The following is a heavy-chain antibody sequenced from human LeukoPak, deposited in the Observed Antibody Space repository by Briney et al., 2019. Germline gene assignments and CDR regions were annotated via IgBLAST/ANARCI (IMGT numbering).Heavy chain of an antibody. V-gene: IGHV1-18*01. CDR3: AVGLGGLVGALFDY. Sequence: ASVKVSCKASGYTFTSYGVSWVRQAPGQGLEWMGWISAYNGNTNYAQKLQGRVTMTTDTSTSTAYMELRSLRSDDTAVYYCAVGLGGLVGALFDYWGQGTLVTVSS. J-gene: IGHJ4*02. CDR1: GYTFTSYG. D-gene: IGHD1-26*01. CDR2: ISAYNGNT.